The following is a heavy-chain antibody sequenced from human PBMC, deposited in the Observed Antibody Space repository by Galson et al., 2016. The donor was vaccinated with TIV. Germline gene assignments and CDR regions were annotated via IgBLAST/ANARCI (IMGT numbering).Heavy chain of an antibody. V-gene: IGHV1-8*01. CDR2: MNPNSGDT. D-gene: IGHD6-6*01. CDR3: ARDVGSSSTSWFDP. J-gene: IGHJ5*02. CDR1: GYTFTSYD. Sequence: SVKVSCKASGYTFTSYDIVWVRQATGQGLEWMGWMNPNSGDTGYAQKFQGRITMTRSVSIRTAYMELSSLTPGDTAVYYCARDVGSSSTSWFDPWGQGTLVTVSS.